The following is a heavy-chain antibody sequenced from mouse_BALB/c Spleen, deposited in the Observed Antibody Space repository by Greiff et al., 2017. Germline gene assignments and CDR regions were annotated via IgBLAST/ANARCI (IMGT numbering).Heavy chain of an antibody. J-gene: IGHJ4*01. V-gene: IGHV7-3*02. Sequence: EVNVVESGGGLVQPGGSLRLSCATSGFTFTDYYMSWVRQPPGKALEWLGFIRNKANGYTTEYSASVKGRFTISRDNSQSILYLQMNTLRAEDSATYYCARYYYGIYAMDYWGQGTSVTVSS. CDR2: IRNKANGYTT. D-gene: IGHD1-1*01. CDR1: GFTFTDYY. CDR3: ARYYYGIYAMDY.